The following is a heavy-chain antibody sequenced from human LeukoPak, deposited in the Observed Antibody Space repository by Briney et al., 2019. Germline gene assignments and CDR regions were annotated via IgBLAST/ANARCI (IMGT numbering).Heavy chain of an antibody. V-gene: IGHV4-59*08. CDR1: GASMSNYS. D-gene: IGHD6-13*01. Sequence: PSETLSLTCTVSGASMSNYSWSWIRQPPGKGLEWVWHFYYSVSTNFNTSLRSRVTISVDSSKNQFSLKLSSVTAADTAVYFCARQEGSSWYFHYMDVWGRGTTVTVSS. CDR2: FYYSVST. CDR3: ARQEGSSWYFHYMDV. J-gene: IGHJ6*03.